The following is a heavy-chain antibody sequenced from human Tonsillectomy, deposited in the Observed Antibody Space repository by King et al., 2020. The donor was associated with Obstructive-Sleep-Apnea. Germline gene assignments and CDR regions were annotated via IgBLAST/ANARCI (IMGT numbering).Heavy chain of an antibody. Sequence: VQLVESGGGLVKPGGSLRLSCAASGFTFSSSNMNWVRQAPGKGLEWVSSISSSSSYIYYADSVRGRVTISRDNAKNSLYLQMNSLRAEDTAVYYCARGSYYDSSGSRYYFDYWGQGTLVTVSS. D-gene: IGHD3-22*01. CDR2: ISSSSSYI. CDR3: ARGSYYDSSGSRYYFDY. CDR1: GFTFSSSN. J-gene: IGHJ4*02. V-gene: IGHV3-21*01.